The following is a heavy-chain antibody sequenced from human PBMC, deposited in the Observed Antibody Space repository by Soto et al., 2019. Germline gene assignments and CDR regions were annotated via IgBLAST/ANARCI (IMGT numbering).Heavy chain of an antibody. J-gene: IGHJ4*02. V-gene: IGHV3-66*01. D-gene: IGHD3-10*02. CDR2: IYTGGST. CDR1: GFTVSSNY. CDR3: AKAVDISVRGVPPSDY. Sequence: GGSLRLSCAASGFTVSSNYMSWVRQAPGKGLEWVSVIYTGGSTYYAGSVKGRFTISRDNSKNTLYLQMNSLRAEDTAVYYCAKAVDISVRGVPPSDYWGQGTLVTVS.